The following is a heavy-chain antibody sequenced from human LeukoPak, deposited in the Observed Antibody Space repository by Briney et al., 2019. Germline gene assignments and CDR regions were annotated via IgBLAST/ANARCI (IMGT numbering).Heavy chain of an antibody. V-gene: IGHV3-23*01. J-gene: IGHJ1*01. Sequence: PGGSLRLSCAASGFTFSSYAMSWVRQAPGKGLEWVSRISDSGDITYYADSVKGRFTISRDNSKNTLYLQMNSLRAEDTAVYYCAEERRFSGSYADWGQGTLVTVSS. CDR3: AEERRFSGSYAD. CDR2: ISDSGDIT. D-gene: IGHD1-26*01. CDR1: GFTFSSYA.